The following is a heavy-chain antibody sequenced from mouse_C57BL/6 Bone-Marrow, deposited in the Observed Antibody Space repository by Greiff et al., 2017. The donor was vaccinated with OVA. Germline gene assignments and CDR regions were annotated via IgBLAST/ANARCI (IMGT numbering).Heavy chain of an antibody. Sequence: QVQLQQSGAELVRPGASVTLSCKASGYTFTDYEMHWVKQTPVHGLEWIGAIDPETGGTAYNQKFKGKAILTADKSSSTAYMELRSLTSEDSAVYYCTRGCSGYYAMDYWGQGTSVTVSS. CDR3: TRGCSGYYAMDY. CDR2: IDPETGGT. CDR1: GYTFTDYE. V-gene: IGHV1-15*01. D-gene: IGHD3-3*01. J-gene: IGHJ4*01.